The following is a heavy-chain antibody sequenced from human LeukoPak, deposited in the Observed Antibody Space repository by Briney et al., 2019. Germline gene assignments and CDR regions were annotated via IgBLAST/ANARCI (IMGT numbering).Heavy chain of an antibody. J-gene: IGHJ6*02. CDR1: GGSISSSSYY. Sequence: SETLSLTCTVSGGSISSSSYYWGWIRQPPGKGLEWIGSIYYSGSTYYNPSLKSRVTISVDTSKNQFSLKLSSVTAADTAVYYCASSLGFGELLSGMDVWGQGTTVTVSS. D-gene: IGHD3-10*01. CDR2: IYYSGST. CDR3: ASSLGFGELLSGMDV. V-gene: IGHV4-39*07.